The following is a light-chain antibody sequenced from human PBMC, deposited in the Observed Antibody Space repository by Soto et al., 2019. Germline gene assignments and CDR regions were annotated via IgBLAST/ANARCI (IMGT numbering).Light chain of an antibody. CDR1: QGISNS. J-gene: IGKJ5*01. V-gene: IGKV1-27*01. CDR3: QSYNTDRPT. CDR2: AAS. Sequence: DIQMTQSPSSLSASVGDRVTITCRANQGISNSLAWYQQKPGKVTKLLIYAASSLQSGVPSRFRGSGSGTEFTLTISSLQPEDFVTYYCQSYNTDRPTFGQGTRLEAK.